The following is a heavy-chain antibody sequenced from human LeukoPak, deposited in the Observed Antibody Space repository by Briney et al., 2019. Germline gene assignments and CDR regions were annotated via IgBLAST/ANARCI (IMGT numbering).Heavy chain of an antibody. J-gene: IGHJ4*02. CDR1: GGSISSGSYY. V-gene: IGHV4-61*02. CDR2: IYTSGST. CDR3: ASGPESYYFDY. Sequence: NPSETLSLTCTVSGGSISSGSYYWSWIRQPAGKGLEWIGRIYTSGSTNYNPSLKSRVTISLDTSKNHLSLKMTSVTVADTAMYYCASGPESYYFDYWGQGALVTVSS.